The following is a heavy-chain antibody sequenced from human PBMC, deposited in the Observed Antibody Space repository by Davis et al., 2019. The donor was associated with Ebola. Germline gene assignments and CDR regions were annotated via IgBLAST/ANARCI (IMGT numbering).Heavy chain of an antibody. V-gene: IGHV5-51*01. Sequence: GGSLRLSCKVSGYSFTTYWIGWVRQMPGKGLEWMGTVYPGDSDTRYSPSFQGHVTISAEKSSNTAYLQWSSLKASDTATYYCAKLGRSSDYYGRHFDWWGQGTRVTVSP. CDR3: AKLGRSSDYYGRHFDW. D-gene: IGHD2-21*02. CDR2: VYPGDSDT. J-gene: IGHJ4*02. CDR1: GYSFTTYW.